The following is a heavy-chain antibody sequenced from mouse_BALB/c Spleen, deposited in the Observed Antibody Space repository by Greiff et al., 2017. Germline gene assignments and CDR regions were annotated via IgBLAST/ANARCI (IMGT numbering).Heavy chain of an antibody. J-gene: IGHJ4*01. CDR2: ISSGGSYT. D-gene: IGHD4-1*01. CDR3: ASSNWDYYAMDY. V-gene: IGHV5-9-4*01. CDR1: GFTFSSYA. Sequence: EVKLVESGGGLVKPGGSLKLSCAASGFTFSSYAMSWVRQSPEKRLEWVAEISSGGSYTYYPDTVTGRFTISRDNAKNTLYLEMSSLRSEDTAMYYCASSNWDYYAMDYWGQGTSVTVSS.